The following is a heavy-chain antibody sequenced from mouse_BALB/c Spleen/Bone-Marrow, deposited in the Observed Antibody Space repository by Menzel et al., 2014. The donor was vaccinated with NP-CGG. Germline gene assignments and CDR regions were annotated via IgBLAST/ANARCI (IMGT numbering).Heavy chain of an antibody. J-gene: IGHJ4*01. Sequence: EVQRVESGGSLVKPGGSLKLSCAASGFTFSDYYMYWVRQTPEKRLEWVATISYGGSYTYYPDSVKGRFTISRDNAKNNLYLQMSSLKSEDTAMYYCARVLRPHYYAMDYWGQGTSVTVSS. CDR1: GFTFSDYY. D-gene: IGHD1-2*01. CDR3: ARVLRPHYYAMDY. CDR2: ISYGGSYT. V-gene: IGHV5-4*02.